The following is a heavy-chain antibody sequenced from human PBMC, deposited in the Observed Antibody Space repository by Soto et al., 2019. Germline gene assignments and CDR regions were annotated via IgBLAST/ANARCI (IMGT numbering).Heavy chain of an antibody. V-gene: IGHV4-34*01. CDR1: GGYFSGYY. CDR2: INHSGSN. CDR3: VSMVGGVIHWLDP. J-gene: IGHJ5*02. Sequence: QVQLQQWGAGLLKPSETLSLTCAVYGGYFSGYYWSWLRQPPGKGLELIGEINHSGSNNYNPSHKSRVTIAVDTSKNQFYLKLSSVTAADKAVYYCVSMVGGVIHWLDPWGKGTVVTVSS. D-gene: IGHD3-10*01.